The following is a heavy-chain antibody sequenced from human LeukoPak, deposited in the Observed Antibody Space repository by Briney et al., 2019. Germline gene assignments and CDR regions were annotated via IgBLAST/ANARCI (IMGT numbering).Heavy chain of an antibody. CDR2: VSHSGST. Sequence: SETLSLTCAVYGGSCSGYFWSWIRQAPGKGLEWIGEVSHSGSTNYNPSLKSRVTMSVDTSKNQFSLKMNSVTAADTGVYYCAREHHYFWSDYRDYWGQGTLVTVSS. J-gene: IGHJ4*02. CDR3: AREHHYFWSDYRDY. CDR1: GGSCSGYF. V-gene: IGHV4-34*01. D-gene: IGHD3-3*01.